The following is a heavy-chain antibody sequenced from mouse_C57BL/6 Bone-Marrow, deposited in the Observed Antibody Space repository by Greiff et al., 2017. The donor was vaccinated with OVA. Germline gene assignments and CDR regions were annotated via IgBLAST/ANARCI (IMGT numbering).Heavy chain of an antibody. CDR3: ASRNYYCSSSYYFDY. D-gene: IGHD1-1*01. CDR1: GYAFTNYL. J-gene: IGHJ2*01. CDR2: INPGSGGT. Sequence: QVQLKESGAELVRPGTSVKVSCKASGYAFTNYLIEWVKQRPGQGLEWIGVINPGSGGTNYNEKFKGKATLTADKSSSTAYMQLSSLTSEDSAVYFCASRNYYCSSSYYFDYWGQGTTLTVSS. V-gene: IGHV1-54*01.